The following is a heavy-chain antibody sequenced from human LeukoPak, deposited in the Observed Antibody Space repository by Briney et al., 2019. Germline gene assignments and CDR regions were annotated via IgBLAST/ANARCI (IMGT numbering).Heavy chain of an antibody. CDR1: GFTFSSYD. CDR2: IGTAGDT. J-gene: IGHJ6*02. Sequence: GGSLRLSCAASGFTFSSYDMHWVREATGKGLEKVSAIGTAGDTYYPGSVKGRFTISRENAKNSLYLQMNSLRAGDTAVYYCARAASAAGTSYGMDVWGQGTTVTVSS. V-gene: IGHV3-13*01. CDR3: ARAASAAGTSYGMDV. D-gene: IGHD6-13*01.